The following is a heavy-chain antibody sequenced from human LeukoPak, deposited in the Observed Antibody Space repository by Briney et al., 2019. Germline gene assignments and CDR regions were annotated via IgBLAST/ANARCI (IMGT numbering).Heavy chain of an antibody. J-gene: IGHJ6*02. D-gene: IGHD3-16*01. CDR2: INHNGNVD. CDR1: GFTFSSYW. CDR3: ARGGGLDV. V-gene: IGHV3-7*03. Sequence: GGSLRLSCAASGFTFSSYWMNWARQAPGKGLEWVASINHNGNVDYYVDSVKGRFTISRDNAKNSPYLQMSNLRAEDTTVYFCARGGGLDVWGQGATVTVSS.